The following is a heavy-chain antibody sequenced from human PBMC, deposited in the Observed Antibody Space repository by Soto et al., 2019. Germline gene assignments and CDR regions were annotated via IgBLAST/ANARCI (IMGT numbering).Heavy chain of an antibody. CDR1: GGSMTSSNW. CDR2: AHHSGRT. CDR3: ARSEATGLDD. D-gene: IGHD1-26*01. J-gene: IGHJ4*02. Sequence: PSETLSLTCTVSGGSMTSSNWWNWVRQSPGKGLEWIGEAHHSGRTNYNPSLKSRVTISVDKSKTHFSLNLSSVTAADTAVYYCARSEATGLDDWGQGTLVTVS. V-gene: IGHV4-4*02.